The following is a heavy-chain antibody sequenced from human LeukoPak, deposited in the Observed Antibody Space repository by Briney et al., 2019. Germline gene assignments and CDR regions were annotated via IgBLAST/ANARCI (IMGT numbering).Heavy chain of an antibody. CDR1: GGSLSIYY. Sequence: PETLSLTCTVSGGSLSIYYWSWIRQPPGRGLEWIGYIYNSGSTTYNPSPKSRVTISADTSRNQFSLRLSSVTAADTAVYYCVRDRELTYWGQGILVTVSS. D-gene: IGHD1-7*01. CDR2: IYNSGST. V-gene: IGHV4-59*01. CDR3: VRDRELTY. J-gene: IGHJ4*02.